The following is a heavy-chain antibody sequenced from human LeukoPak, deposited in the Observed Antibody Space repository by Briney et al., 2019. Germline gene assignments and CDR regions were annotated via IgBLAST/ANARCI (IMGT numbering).Heavy chain of an antibody. J-gene: IGHJ4*02. V-gene: IGHV3-30*18. Sequence: PGGSLRLSCAASGFTFSSYGMHWVRQAPGKGLEWVAVISYDGSNKYYEDSVKGRFTISRDNSKNTLYLQMNSLRAEDTAVYYCAKAGDPHTAMEPNYFDYWGQGTLVTVSS. CDR1: GFTFSSYG. CDR2: ISYDGSNK. D-gene: IGHD5-18*01. CDR3: AKAGDPHTAMEPNYFDY.